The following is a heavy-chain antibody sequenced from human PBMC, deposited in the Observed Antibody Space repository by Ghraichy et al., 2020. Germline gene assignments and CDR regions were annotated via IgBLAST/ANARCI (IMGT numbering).Heavy chain of an antibody. J-gene: IGHJ4*02. Sequence: GGSLRLSCAASGFTFSSYGMHWVRQAPGKGLEWVAFIRYDGSNKYYADSVKGRFTISRDNSKNTLYLQMNSLRAEDTAVYYCAKDRVSPKLLRFLEWLLRCLDYWGQGTLVTVSS. CDR1: GFTFSSYG. CDR2: IRYDGSNK. V-gene: IGHV3-30*02. D-gene: IGHD3-3*01. CDR3: AKDRVSPKLLRFLEWLLRCLDY.